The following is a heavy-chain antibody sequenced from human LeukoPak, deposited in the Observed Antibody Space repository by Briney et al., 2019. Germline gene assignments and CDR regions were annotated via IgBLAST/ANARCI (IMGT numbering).Heavy chain of an antibody. Sequence: SETLSLTCAVYGGSFSGYYWSWIRQPPGKGLEWIGEINHSGSTNYNPSLKSRVTISVDTSKNQFSLKLSSVTAADTAVYYCASRYCSNTSCYYYGMDVWGQGTTVTVSS. V-gene: IGHV4-34*01. J-gene: IGHJ6*02. D-gene: IGHD2-2*01. CDR1: GGSFSGYY. CDR3: ASRYCSNTSCYYYGMDV. CDR2: INHSGST.